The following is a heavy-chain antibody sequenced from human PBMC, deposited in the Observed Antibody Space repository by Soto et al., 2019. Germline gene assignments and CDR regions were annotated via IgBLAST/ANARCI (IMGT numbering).Heavy chain of an antibody. CDR3: ARLYYYGSGSYYPPHFFDF. V-gene: IGHV5-51*01. Sequence: GESLKISWKAAGYSFSSYWVGWVRQMPGKGLEWVAGIYPGDSETRYSPSFQGRVTISADKSINTAYVQWSSLKASDTAMYYCARLYYYGSGSYYPPHFFDFWGQGTLVTVSS. CDR2: IYPGDSET. CDR1: GYSFSSYW. J-gene: IGHJ4*02. D-gene: IGHD3-10*01.